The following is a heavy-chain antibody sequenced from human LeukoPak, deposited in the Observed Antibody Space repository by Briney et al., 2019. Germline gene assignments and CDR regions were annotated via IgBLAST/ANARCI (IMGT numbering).Heavy chain of an antibody. J-gene: IGHJ4*02. CDR3: TTVTMVRDYDY. CDR1: GFPFSDDW. Sequence: GGSLRLSCAASGFPFSDDWMSWVRQAPGKGLEWVGRIKKKGDGGTTDYAAPVKGRFTISRDDSKNMLYLEMNNLKIEDTAIYYCTTVTMVRDYDYWGQGTLVTVSS. D-gene: IGHD3-10*01. V-gene: IGHV3-15*01. CDR2: IKKKGDGGTT.